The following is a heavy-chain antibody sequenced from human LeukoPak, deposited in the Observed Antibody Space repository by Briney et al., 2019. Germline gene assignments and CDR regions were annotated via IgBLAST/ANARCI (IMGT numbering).Heavy chain of an antibody. J-gene: IGHJ4*02. V-gene: IGHV3-72*01. CDR1: GFTFSDHF. CDR2: IKNKANSYIT. CDR3: ASIRGTLGY. Sequence: RGSLRLSCAPSGFTFSDHFMDWVRQAPGKGLEWVGRIKNKANSYITQYAASMEGRFTISRDDSKNSLYLQMSSLKTEDTAMYYCASIRGTLGYWGQGTVVTVSS. D-gene: IGHD1-26*01.